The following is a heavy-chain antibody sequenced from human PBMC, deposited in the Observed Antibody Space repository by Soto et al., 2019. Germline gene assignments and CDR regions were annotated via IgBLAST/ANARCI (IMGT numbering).Heavy chain of an antibody. CDR1: GVMFSTFW. V-gene: IGHV3-74*01. CDR2: INSDGSKT. D-gene: IGHD5-12*01. J-gene: IGHJ5*02. Sequence: GGSLRLSCAASGVMFSTFWMHCVRQAPGKGLEWVSRINSDGSKTTYADSVKGRFTISRDNAKNTVYLQMNSLRGEDTAVYYCATVATNSYNWLDPWGQGTLVTVSS. CDR3: ATVATNSYNWLDP.